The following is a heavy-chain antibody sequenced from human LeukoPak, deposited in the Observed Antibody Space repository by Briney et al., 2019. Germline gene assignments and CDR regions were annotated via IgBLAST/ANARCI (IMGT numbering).Heavy chain of an antibody. CDR3: ARTSNWGFVDWFDP. V-gene: IGHV4-31*03. D-gene: IGHD7-27*01. CDR1: GGSISSGGYY. Sequence: PSETLSLTCTVSGGSISSGGYYWSWIRQHPGKGLEWIGYIYYSGSTYYNPSLKSRVTISVDTSKNQFSLKLSSVTAADTAVYYCARTSNWGFVDWFDPWGQGTLVTVSS. CDR2: IYYSGST. J-gene: IGHJ5*02.